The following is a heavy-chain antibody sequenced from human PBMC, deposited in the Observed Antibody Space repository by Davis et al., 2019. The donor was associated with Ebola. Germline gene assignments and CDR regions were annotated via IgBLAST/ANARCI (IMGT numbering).Heavy chain of an antibody. CDR1: GFTFSSYG. CDR2: ISYDGSNK. Sequence: GESLKISCAASGFTFSSYGMHWVRQAPGKGLEWVAVISYDGSNKYYADSVKGRFTISRDNSKNSLYLQMNSLKAEDTAVYYCARDSLWYYGMDVWGQGTTVTVSS. CDR3: ARDSLWYYGMDV. J-gene: IGHJ6*02. V-gene: IGHV3-30*03.